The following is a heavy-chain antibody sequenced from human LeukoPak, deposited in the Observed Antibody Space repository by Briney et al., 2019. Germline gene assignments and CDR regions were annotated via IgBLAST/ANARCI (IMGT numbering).Heavy chain of an antibody. Sequence: ASVKVSCKASGSTFTDNYIHWVRQAPGQGLEWMGWISPNSGGINYARKFQGRVTMTRDTSIGTAYMELSRLRSDDTAVYYCARDSVFRYSSSSSYYMDVWGKGTTVTVSS. D-gene: IGHD6-6*01. CDR3: ARDSVFRYSSSSSYYMDV. J-gene: IGHJ6*03. CDR2: ISPNSGGI. CDR1: GSTFTDNY. V-gene: IGHV1-2*02.